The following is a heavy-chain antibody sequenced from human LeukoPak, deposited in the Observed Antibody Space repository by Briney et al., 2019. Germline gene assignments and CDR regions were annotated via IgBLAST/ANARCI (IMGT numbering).Heavy chain of an antibody. CDR2: INPNSGGT. D-gene: IGHD3-22*01. V-gene: IGHV1-2*02. Sequence: ASVKVSCKASGYTFSGYYMHWVRQAPGQGLEWMGWINPNSGGTNYALKFQGRVTMTRDTSISTAYMELSRLRFDDTAVYYCARGRVSSSTYYSTYYYYFYMDVWGKGTTVTVSS. CDR1: GYTFSGYY. J-gene: IGHJ6*03. CDR3: ARGRVSSSTYYSTYYYYFYMDV.